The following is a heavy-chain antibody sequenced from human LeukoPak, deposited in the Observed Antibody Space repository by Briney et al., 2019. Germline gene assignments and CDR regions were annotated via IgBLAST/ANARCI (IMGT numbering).Heavy chain of an antibody. D-gene: IGHD1-1*01. V-gene: IGHV4-34*01. CDR1: GGSFSGYY. CDR3: ARGGGGYLTNNWFDP. CDR2: INHSGST. J-gene: IGHJ5*02. Sequence: SETLSLTCAVYGGSFSGYYWSWIRQPPGKGLEWIGEINHSGSTNYNPSLKSRVTISVDTSKNQFSLKLSSVTAADTAVYYCARGGGGYLTNNWFDPWGQGTLVIVSS.